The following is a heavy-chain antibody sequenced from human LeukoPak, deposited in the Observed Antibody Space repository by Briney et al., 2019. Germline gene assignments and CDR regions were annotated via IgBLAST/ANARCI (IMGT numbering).Heavy chain of an antibody. CDR1: GFTFSSYN. CDR3: ARDPYSGSYGADYYYYMDV. CDR2: ITSGSSHI. D-gene: IGHD1-26*01. J-gene: IGHJ6*03. Sequence: GGSLRLSCAASGFTFSSYNMNWVRQTPGQGLEWVSSITSGSSHIYYADSVKGRFSISRDNAKSSLYLQMNSLRAEDTAVYYCARDPYSGSYGADYYYYMDVWGKGTTVTISS. V-gene: IGHV3-21*01.